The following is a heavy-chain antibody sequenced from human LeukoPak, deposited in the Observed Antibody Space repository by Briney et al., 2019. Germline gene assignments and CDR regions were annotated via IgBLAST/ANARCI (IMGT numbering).Heavy chain of an antibody. CDR1: GFTFGSHA. V-gene: IGHV3-23*01. Sequence: GGSLRLSCAASGFTFGSHAMSWVRQAPGKGLEWVSTISGSGASTYYSESVKGRFTISRDNFKSILYLQMNNLRDEDSAIYYCAKDACVGDCNYHFDYWGQGTFVPVSS. D-gene: IGHD2-21*02. J-gene: IGHJ4*02. CDR3: AKDACVGDCNYHFDY. CDR2: ISGSGAST.